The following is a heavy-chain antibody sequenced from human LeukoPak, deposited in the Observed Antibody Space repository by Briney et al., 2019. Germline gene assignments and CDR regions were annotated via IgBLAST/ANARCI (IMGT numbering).Heavy chain of an antibody. CDR2: IYSGGST. J-gene: IGHJ4*02. CDR1: GFTVCSNY. Sequence: GGSLRLSCAASGFTVCSNYMSWVRQAPGKGLEWVSVIYSGGSTYYADSVKGRFTISRDNSKNTLYLQMNSLRAEDTAVYYCAKAAYCGTDCHYYFEYWGQGTLVIVSS. CDR3: AKAAYCGTDCHYYFEY. V-gene: IGHV3-53*01. D-gene: IGHD2-21*02.